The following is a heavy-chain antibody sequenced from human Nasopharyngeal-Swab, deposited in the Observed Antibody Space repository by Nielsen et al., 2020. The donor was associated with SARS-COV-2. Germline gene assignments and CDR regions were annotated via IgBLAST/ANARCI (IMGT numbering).Heavy chain of an antibody. CDR3: ASNYGGNSWFDY. D-gene: IGHD4-23*01. V-gene: IGHV4-59*01. CDR1: GFTFSSYA. J-gene: IGHJ4*02. Sequence: GSLRLSCAASGFTFSSYAMSWIRQPPGKGLEWIGYIYYSGSTNYNPSLKSRVTISVDTSKNQFFLKLSSVTAADTAVYYCASNYGGNSWFDYWGQGTLVTVSS. CDR2: IYYSGST.